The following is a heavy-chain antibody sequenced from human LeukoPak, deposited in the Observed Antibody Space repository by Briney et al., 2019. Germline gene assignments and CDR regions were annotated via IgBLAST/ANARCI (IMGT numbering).Heavy chain of an antibody. CDR1: GFTFSSYG. CDR3: AKDRDSGSVDY. CDR2: ISYDGSNK. D-gene: IGHD2-21*01. Sequence: GGSLRLSCAASGFTFSSYGMHWVRQAPGKGLEWVAVISYDGSNKYYADPVKGRFTISRDNSKNTLYLQMNSLRAEDTAVYYCAKDRDSGSVDYWGQGTLVTVSS. V-gene: IGHV3-30*18. J-gene: IGHJ4*02.